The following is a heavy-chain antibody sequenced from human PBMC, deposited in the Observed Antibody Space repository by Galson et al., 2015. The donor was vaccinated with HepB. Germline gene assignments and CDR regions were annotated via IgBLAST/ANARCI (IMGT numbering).Heavy chain of an antibody. V-gene: IGHV3-48*02. CDR2: ISNKTI. D-gene: IGHD2-2*01. CDR1: GFTFRSHN. J-gene: IGHJ6*02. Sequence: SLRLSCAASGFTFRSHNMNWVRQAPGKGLEWVSYISNKTIYYADSVKGRFTISRDNAKNSLYLQMNSLRDEDTAVYYCARGICNSNSCEYGMDVWGQGTTVTVSS. CDR3: ARGICNSNSCEYGMDV.